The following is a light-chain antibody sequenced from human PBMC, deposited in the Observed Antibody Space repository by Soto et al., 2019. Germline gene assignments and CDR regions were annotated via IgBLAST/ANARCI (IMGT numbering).Light chain of an antibody. J-gene: IGKJ1*01. V-gene: IGKV3-20*01. CDR3: QQYGSSPRT. Sequence: EIVLTQSPGTLSLSPGERATLSCRASQSVNSNYLARYEQKPGQAPRLLIYGASSRATGIPEKFSGSGSGTDFTLTISRLEPEDSAVYHCQQYGSSPRTFGQGTKVEIK. CDR2: GAS. CDR1: QSVNSNY.